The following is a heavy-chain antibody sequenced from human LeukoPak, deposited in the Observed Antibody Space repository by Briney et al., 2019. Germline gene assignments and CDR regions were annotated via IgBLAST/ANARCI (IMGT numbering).Heavy chain of an antibody. D-gene: IGHD4-23*01. CDR1: GFSFSDYY. Sequence: PGGSLRLSCAASGFSFSDYYMNWIRQAPGKGLEWVSYISSSGSTIYYADSVKGRFTISRDNAKNSLYLQMNSLRAEDTAVYYCARSTTVVTLPQYWGQGTLVTVSS. CDR2: ISSSGSTI. J-gene: IGHJ4*02. V-gene: IGHV3-11*01. CDR3: ARSTTVVTLPQY.